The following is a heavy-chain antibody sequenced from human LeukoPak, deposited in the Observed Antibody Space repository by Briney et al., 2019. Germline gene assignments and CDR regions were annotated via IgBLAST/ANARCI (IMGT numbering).Heavy chain of an antibody. CDR3: ARAFSTTAFDY. Sequence: GSLRLSCAASGFTFSSYWMSWVRQAPGKGLEWVAVISDDGSNKYYAESVKGQFTISRDNSKNTLYLQMNSLRAEDTAVYYCARAFSTTAFDYWGQGTLVTVSS. V-gene: IGHV3-30*03. CDR1: GFTFSSYW. CDR2: ISDDGSNK. J-gene: IGHJ4*02. D-gene: IGHD4-17*01.